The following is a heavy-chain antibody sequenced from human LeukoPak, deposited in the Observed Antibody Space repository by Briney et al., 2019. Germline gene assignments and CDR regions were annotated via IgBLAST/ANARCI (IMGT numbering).Heavy chain of an antibody. CDR2: INQSGIT. D-gene: IGHD3-10*01. CDR1: GGSFSGYY. V-gene: IGHV4-34*01. Sequence: PSETLSLTCAVDGGSFSGYYWSWIRQSPGKGLQWIEEINQSGITNYNPSLKSRVTISVDTSKNQFSLKLSSVTAADTAVYYCARTGGQLLWFGELFPNWFDPWGQGTLVTVSS. CDR3: ARTGGQLLWFGELFPNWFDP. J-gene: IGHJ5*02.